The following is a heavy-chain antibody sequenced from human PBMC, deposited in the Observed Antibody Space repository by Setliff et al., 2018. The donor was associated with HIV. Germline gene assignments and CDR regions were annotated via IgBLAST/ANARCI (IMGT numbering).Heavy chain of an antibody. Sequence: SETLSLTCNVSGVSLRTHHWSWVRLPPGKRLEWIGYILYNGNTNYNPSFKNRVTVSLDEAKNQFSLNLKSVTSADTAVYYCARSPRLRGGHNWFDPWGQGTLVTVSS. CDR1: GVSLRTHH. V-gene: IGHV4-59*11. J-gene: IGHJ5*02. CDR2: ILYNGNT. D-gene: IGHD4-17*01. CDR3: ARSPRLRGGHNWFDP.